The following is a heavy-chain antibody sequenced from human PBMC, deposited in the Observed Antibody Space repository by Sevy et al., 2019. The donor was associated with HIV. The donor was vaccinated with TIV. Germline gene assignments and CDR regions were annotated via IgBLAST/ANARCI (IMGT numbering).Heavy chain of an antibody. D-gene: IGHD3-10*01. V-gene: IGHV3-7*01. Sequence: GGSLRLSCAASGFTFSKYWMSWVRQAPGKGLEWVANINQDGSEKYYVDSVKGRFTISRANGKNSLYLQMSSLRAEDTAVYYCARETGSSHFDYWGQGTLVTVSS. CDR3: ARETGSSHFDY. J-gene: IGHJ4*02. CDR2: INQDGSEK. CDR1: GFTFSKYW.